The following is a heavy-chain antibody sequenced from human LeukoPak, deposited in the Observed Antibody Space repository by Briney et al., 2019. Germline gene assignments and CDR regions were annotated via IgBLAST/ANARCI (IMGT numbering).Heavy chain of an antibody. CDR1: GGSISSSY. CDR2: IYYSGST. D-gene: IGHD3-9*01. CDR3: ARESSDILTGCGWNAFDI. Sequence: PSETLSLTCTVSGGSISSSYWSWIRQPPGKGLEWIGYIYYSGSTNYNPSLKSRVTISVDTSKNQFSLKLSSVTAADTAVYYCARESSDILTGCGWNAFDIWGQGTMVTVSS. V-gene: IGHV4-59*01. J-gene: IGHJ3*02.